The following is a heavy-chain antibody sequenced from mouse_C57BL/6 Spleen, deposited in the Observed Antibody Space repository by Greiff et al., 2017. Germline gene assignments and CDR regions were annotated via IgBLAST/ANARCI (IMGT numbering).Heavy chain of an antibody. J-gene: IGHJ1*03. Sequence: QVQLQQPGAELVKPGASVKLSCKASGYTFTSYWMQWVKQRPGQGLEWIGEIDPSDSYTNYNQKFKGKATLTVDTSSSTAYIQLSSLTSEDSAVYYCARLTTVVYWYFDVWGTGTTVTVSS. CDR3: ARLTTVVYWYFDV. V-gene: IGHV1-50*01. CDR1: GYTFTSYW. D-gene: IGHD1-1*01. CDR2: IDPSDSYT.